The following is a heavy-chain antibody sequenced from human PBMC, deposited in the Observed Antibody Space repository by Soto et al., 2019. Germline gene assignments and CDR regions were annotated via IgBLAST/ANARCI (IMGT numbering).Heavy chain of an antibody. Sequence: QAHFVQSGAEVKEPGASVKVSCKASGYTFATYAVHWVRQTPGQRLEWLGCINAGNGNTKYSQNFQGRLTITRDTSATTAYMELSSLTSEDTAVYYCARASSSWSVGMDVWGQGTTVTVSS. V-gene: IGHV1-3*01. D-gene: IGHD6-13*01. J-gene: IGHJ6*02. CDR2: INAGNGNT. CDR3: ARASSSWSVGMDV. CDR1: GYTFATYA.